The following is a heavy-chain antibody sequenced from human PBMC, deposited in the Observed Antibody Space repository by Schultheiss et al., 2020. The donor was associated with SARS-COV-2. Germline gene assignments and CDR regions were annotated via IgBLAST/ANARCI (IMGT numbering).Heavy chain of an antibody. CDR1: GGSISRYY. J-gene: IGHJ2*01. CDR2: IYYSGST. Sequence: SETLSLTCTLSGGSISRYYWTWIRQPPGKGLEWIGFIYYSGSTNYNPSLKSRVTISLDTSKNQFFLKLSSVTAADTAVYYCARAVLVVVDWYFDLWGRGTLVTVSS. V-gene: IGHV4-59*12. D-gene: IGHD3-22*01. CDR3: ARAVLVVVDWYFDL.